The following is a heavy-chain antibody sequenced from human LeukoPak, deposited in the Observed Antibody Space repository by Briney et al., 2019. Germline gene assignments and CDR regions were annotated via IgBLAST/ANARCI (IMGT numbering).Heavy chain of an antibody. J-gene: IGHJ4*02. CDR2: INPSDSDT. D-gene: IGHD1-1*01. Sequence: GESLKISCKGSGYSFTNYWIAWVRQMPGRGPEWMVIINPSDSDTRYSPSFQAQVTISADKSISTAYLQWSSLKASDSAMYYCARAWNFDYWGQGTLVTVSS. V-gene: IGHV5-51*01. CDR3: ARAWNFDY. CDR1: GYSFTNYW.